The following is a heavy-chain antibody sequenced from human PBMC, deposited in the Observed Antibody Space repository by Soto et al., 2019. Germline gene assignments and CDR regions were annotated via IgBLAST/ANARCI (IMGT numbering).Heavy chain of an antibody. J-gene: IGHJ4*02. CDR2: INHSGST. D-gene: IGHD3-16*02. CDR1: GGSFSGYY. V-gene: IGHV4-34*01. Sequence: SETLSLTCAVYGGSFSGYYWSWIRQPPGKGLEWIGEINHSGSTNYNPSLKSRVTISVDTSKNQFSLKLSSVTAADTAVYYCARGGMITFGGVIVPFDYWGQGTLVTVS. CDR3: ARGGMITFGGVIVPFDY.